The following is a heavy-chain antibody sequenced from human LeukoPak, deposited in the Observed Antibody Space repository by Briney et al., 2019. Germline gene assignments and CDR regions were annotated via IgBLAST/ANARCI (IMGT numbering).Heavy chain of an antibody. V-gene: IGHV3-30*18. CDR3: AKDGLVGAADY. Sequence: GGSLGLSCAASGFTFSSYGMHWVRQAPGKGLEWVAVISYDGSNKYYADSVKGRFTISRDNSKNTLYLQMNSLRAEDTAVYYCAKDGLVGAADYWGQGTLVTVSS. J-gene: IGHJ4*02. CDR1: GFTFSSYG. D-gene: IGHD1-26*01. CDR2: ISYDGSNK.